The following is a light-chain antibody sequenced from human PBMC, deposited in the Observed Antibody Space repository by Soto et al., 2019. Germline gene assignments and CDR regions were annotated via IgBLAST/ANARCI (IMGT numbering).Light chain of an antibody. Sequence: EVVMTQSPDTLSLSPGERATLSFMSSQSVSSKLAWYQQKPGQAPRLLIYGASTRATGIPARFSGSGSGTEFTLTISSLQSEDFAVYYCQQYNNWPPITFGQGTRLEIK. J-gene: IGKJ5*01. CDR1: QSVSSK. V-gene: IGKV3-15*01. CDR3: QQYNNWPPIT. CDR2: GAS.